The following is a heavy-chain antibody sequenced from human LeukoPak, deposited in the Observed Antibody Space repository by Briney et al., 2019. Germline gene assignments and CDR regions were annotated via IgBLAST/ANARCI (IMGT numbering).Heavy chain of an antibody. V-gene: IGHV1-46*01. CDR3: ARVSSRGDYPHWYFDL. D-gene: IGHD4-17*01. Sequence: GASVKVSCKASGYTFTSYYMHWVRQAPGQGLEWMGIINPSGGSTSYAQKFQGRVTMTRDTSTSTVYMELSSLRSGDTAVYYCARVSSRGDYPHWYFDLWGRGTLATVSS. CDR1: GYTFTSYY. CDR2: INPSGGST. J-gene: IGHJ2*01.